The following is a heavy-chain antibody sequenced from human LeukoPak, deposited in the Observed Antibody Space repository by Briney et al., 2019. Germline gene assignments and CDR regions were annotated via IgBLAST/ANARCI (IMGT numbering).Heavy chain of an antibody. CDR1: GFTVSSNC. J-gene: IGHJ4*02. D-gene: IGHD6-13*01. CDR2: IYSGGST. Sequence: GGSLRLSCAASGFTVSSNCMSWVRQAPGKGLEWVSVIYSGGSTYYADSVKGRFTISRDNSKNTLYLQMNSLRAEDTAVYYCAREGQQLGSDYWGQGTLVTVSS. CDR3: AREGQQLGSDY. V-gene: IGHV3-53*01.